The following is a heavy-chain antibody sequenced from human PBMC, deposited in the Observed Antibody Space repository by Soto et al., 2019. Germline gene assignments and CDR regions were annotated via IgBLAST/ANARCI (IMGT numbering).Heavy chain of an antibody. CDR3: ARGLTLAARLSGPYFDY. V-gene: IGHV4-38-2*01. CDR1: GYSISSGYY. D-gene: IGHD6-6*01. J-gene: IGHJ4*02. CDR2: IYHSGST. Sequence: PSETLSLTCAVSGYSISSGYYWGWIRQPPGKGLEWTGSIYHSGSTYYNPSLKSRVTISVDTSKNQFSLKLSSVTAADTAVYYCARGLTLAARLSGPYFDYWGQGTLVTVSS.